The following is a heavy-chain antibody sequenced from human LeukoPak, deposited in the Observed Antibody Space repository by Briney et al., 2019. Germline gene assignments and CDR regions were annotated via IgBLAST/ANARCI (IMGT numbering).Heavy chain of an antibody. CDR2: IYSGGTT. V-gene: IGHV3-66*01. CDR3: ARASRLGLAGMFDY. Sequence: PGGSLRLSCAASGFTVSNNYMSWVRQAPGKGLEWVSVIYSGGTTFYADSVKGRFTISRDDSQNTLYLQMNRLRAEDTAVYYCARASRLGLAGMFDYWGQGTLVTVSS. D-gene: IGHD5/OR15-5a*01. CDR1: GFTVSNNY. J-gene: IGHJ4*02.